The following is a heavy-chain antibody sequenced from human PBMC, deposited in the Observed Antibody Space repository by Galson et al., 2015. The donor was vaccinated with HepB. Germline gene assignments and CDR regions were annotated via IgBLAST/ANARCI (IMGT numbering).Heavy chain of an antibody. Sequence: SLRLSCAASGFTFRNFGMHWFRRAPGKGLEWVAVIWYDGSDKYYADSVKGQFTVSRDQSKNTLFLQMNSLRAEDTAVYYCARGVGMVVQGDSFDFWGQGTLVSVSS. CDR1: GFTFRNFG. D-gene: IGHD3-22*01. V-gene: IGHV3-33*08. J-gene: IGHJ4*02. CDR3: ARGVGMVVQGDSFDF. CDR2: IWYDGSDK.